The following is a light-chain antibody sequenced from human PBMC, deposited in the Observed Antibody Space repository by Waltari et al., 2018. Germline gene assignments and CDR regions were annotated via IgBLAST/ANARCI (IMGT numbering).Light chain of an antibody. V-gene: IGKV1-39*01. CDR2: TAS. J-gene: IGKJ4*01. CDR1: QSISTY. CDR3: QQTYSIPLT. Sequence: DIQMTQSPSSLSASVGDRVTITCRASQSISTYLNWYQQKPGKAPKLLIYTASTLQSGVPSRFSGSGSGTHFTLTISSLQPEDFSTFYCQQTYSIPLTFGGGTNVEIK.